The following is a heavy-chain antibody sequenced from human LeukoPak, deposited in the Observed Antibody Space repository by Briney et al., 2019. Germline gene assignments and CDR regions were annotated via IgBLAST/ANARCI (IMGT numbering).Heavy chain of an antibody. Sequence: ASVKVSCKASGYTFTSYGISWVRQAPGQGLEWMGWISAYNGNTNYAQKLQGRVTMTTDTSTSTAYMELRSLRSDDTAVYYCATSIAARGDFDYWGQGTLVTVSS. CDR1: GYTFTSYG. CDR2: ISAYNGNT. V-gene: IGHV1-18*01. J-gene: IGHJ4*02. CDR3: ATSIAARGDFDY. D-gene: IGHD6-6*01.